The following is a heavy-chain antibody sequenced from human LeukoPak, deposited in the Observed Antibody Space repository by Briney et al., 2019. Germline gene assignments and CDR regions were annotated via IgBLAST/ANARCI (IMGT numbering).Heavy chain of an antibody. V-gene: IGHV3-23*01. CDR2: ISGSGGST. Sequence: PGGSLRLSCAASGFTFSSYAMSWVRQAPGKGLGWVSAISGSGGSTYYADSVKGRFTISRDNSKNTLYLQMNSLRAEDTAVYYCAKVDGGYCSSTSCYMAWRNFDYWGQGTLVTVSS. J-gene: IGHJ4*02. CDR3: AKVDGGYCSSTSCYMAWRNFDY. CDR1: GFTFSSYA. D-gene: IGHD2-2*02.